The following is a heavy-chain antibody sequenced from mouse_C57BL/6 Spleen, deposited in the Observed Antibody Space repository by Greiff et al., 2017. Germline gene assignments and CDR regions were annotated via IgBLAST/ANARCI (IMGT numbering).Heavy chain of an antibody. V-gene: IGHV1-42*01. CDR1: GYSFTGYY. CDR2: INPSTGGT. J-gene: IGHJ2*01. CDR3: ARWDLLWYRFDY. Sequence: EVQLQQSGPELVKPGASVKISCKASGYSFTGYYMNWVKQSPEKSLEWIGEINPSTGGTTYNQKFKAKATLTVDKSSSTAYMQLKSLTSEDSAVYYCARWDLLWYRFDYWGQGTTLTVSS. D-gene: IGHD2-10*01.